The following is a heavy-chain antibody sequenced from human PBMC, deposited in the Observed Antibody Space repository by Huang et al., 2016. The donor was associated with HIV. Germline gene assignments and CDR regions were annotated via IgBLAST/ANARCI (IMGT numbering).Heavy chain of an antibody. D-gene: IGHD3-10*01. CDR3: ARPGLGGYFDY. V-gene: IGHV4-39*01. CDR2: VYYSGNT. CDR1: GGSISSSSYY. Sequence: QLQLQESGPGLVKPSETLSLTCTVSGGSISSSSYYWGWIRQPPGKGLEWIGSVYYSGNTNYNPSLKSRVTIAVDTAKNQFSLKLSAVTAADTAVYYCARPGLGGYFDYWGQGTLVTVSS. J-gene: IGHJ4*02.